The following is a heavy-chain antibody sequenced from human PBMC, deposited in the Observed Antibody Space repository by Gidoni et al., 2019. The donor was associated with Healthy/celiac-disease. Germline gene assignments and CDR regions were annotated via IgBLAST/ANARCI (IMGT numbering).Heavy chain of an antibody. CDR3: ARVGWAAAQPRENYYYGMDV. CDR1: GFTFSSYA. CDR2: ISYDGSNK. D-gene: IGHD2-2*01. Sequence: VESGGGVVQPGRSLRLSCAASGFTFSSYAMHWVRQAPGKGLEWVAVISYDGSNKYYADSVKGRFTISRDNSKNTLYLQMNSLRAEDTAVYYCARVGWAAAQPRENYYYGMDVWGQGTTVTVSS. V-gene: IGHV3-30-3*01. J-gene: IGHJ6*02.